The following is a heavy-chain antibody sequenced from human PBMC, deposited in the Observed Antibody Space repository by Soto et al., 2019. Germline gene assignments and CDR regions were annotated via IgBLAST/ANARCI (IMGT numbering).Heavy chain of an antibody. CDR2: INYSGANK. V-gene: IGHV3-23*01. CDR3: ARGGSDSNYAWEY. CDR1: GFIYENYA. Sequence: DVQLLQSGGGLVQPGGSLRLSCAASGFIYENYAMSWVRQGPGKGLEWVSTINYSGANKYYADSVEGRFTISRDNCKTTGYLQISGRRVEDTAMCYCARGGSDSNYAWEYWGQGTLVTVAS. J-gene: IGHJ4*02. D-gene: IGHD1-26*01.